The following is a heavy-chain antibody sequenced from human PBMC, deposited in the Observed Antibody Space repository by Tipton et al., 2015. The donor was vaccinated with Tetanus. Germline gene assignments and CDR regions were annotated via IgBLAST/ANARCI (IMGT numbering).Heavy chain of an antibody. CDR1: GGSISRGGYY. D-gene: IGHD1-26*01. Sequence: TLSLTCTVSGGSISRGGYYWSWIRQQPGKGLEWIGDIYNSGSTYYNPSLKSRVTISVDTSKNQFSLKLNSVTAADTAVYYCARDQARGARGWNYFDYWGQGNLVTVSS. CDR2: IYNSGST. J-gene: IGHJ4*02. CDR3: ARDQARGARGWNYFDY. V-gene: IGHV4-31*03.